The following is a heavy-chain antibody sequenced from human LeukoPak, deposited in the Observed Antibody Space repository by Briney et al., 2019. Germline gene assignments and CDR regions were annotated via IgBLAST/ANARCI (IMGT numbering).Heavy chain of an antibody. CDR1: GDSVSSHSAA. CDR3: ARARINYGSGSRDLDY. J-gene: IGHJ4*02. V-gene: IGHV6-1*01. Sequence: SQTLSLTCAISGDSVSSHSAAWNWIRQSPSRGLEWLGRTYYRSKWYNDYAVSVKSRITINPDTSKNQFSLQLNSVTPEDTAVYYCARARINYGSGSRDLDYWGQGTLVTVSS. CDR2: TYYRSKWYN. D-gene: IGHD3-10*01.